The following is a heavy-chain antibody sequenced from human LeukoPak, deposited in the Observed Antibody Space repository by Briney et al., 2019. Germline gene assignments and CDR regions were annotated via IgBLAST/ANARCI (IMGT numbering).Heavy chain of an antibody. V-gene: IGHV3-48*03. CDR3: ARDRPGYTSSWYSPFDY. D-gene: IGHD6-13*01. Sequence: GGSLRLSCAASGFTFSNYAMSWVRQAPGKGLEWVAYISTTGTTIYYADSVKGRFTISRDNAKNSLYLQMNRLRADDTAVYYCARDRPGYTSSWYSPFDYWGQGTLVTVSS. CDR1: GFTFSNYA. CDR2: ISTTGTTI. J-gene: IGHJ4*02.